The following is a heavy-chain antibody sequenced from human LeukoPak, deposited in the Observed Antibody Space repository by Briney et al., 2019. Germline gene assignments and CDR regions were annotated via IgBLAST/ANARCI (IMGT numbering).Heavy chain of an antibody. D-gene: IGHD2-2*01. CDR1: GGSISSSSYY. J-gene: IGHJ5*02. CDR2: IYYSGST. Sequence: SETLSLTCTVSGGSISSSSYYWGWIRQPPGKGLEWIGSIYYSGSTYYNPSLKSRVTISVDTSKNQFSLKLSSVTAADTAVYYCARASSTSPGWFDPWGQGTLVTVSS. CDR3: ARASSTSPGWFDP. V-gene: IGHV4-39*01.